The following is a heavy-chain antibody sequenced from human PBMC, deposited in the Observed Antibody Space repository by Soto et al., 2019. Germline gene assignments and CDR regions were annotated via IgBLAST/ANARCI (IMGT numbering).Heavy chain of an antibody. V-gene: IGHV3-73*02. Sequence: EVQLVESGGGLVQPGGSLKLSCAASGFTFSGSAMHWVRQASGKGLEWVDRIRSKANSYATAYAASVKGRFTISRDDSKNRASLQMNSLKTEDTGVYYCTRQDRKPYSYGMDVWGQGTTVTVSS. CDR3: TRQDRKPYSYGMDV. CDR1: GFTFSGSA. CDR2: IRSKANSYAT. J-gene: IGHJ6*02.